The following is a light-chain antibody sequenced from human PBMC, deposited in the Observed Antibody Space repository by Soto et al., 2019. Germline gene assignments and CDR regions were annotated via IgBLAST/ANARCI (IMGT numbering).Light chain of an antibody. V-gene: IGKV3-20*01. CDR1: QSVTTSQ. Sequence: IVMTQSPATLSLSPGERATLSCRASQSVTTSQLAYYQQPPGQAPSVLTFGASSRAPGIPGRCSGRWSAADFTLTTSRLEPEDFAVYYCQQYGSSPNTFGQGTRLQIK. CDR2: GAS. CDR3: QQYGSSPNT. J-gene: IGKJ5*01.